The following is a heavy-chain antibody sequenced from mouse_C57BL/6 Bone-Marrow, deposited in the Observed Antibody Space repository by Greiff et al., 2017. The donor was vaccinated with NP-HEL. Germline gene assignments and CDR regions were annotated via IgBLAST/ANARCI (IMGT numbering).Heavy chain of an antibody. D-gene: IGHD2-5*01. CDR1: GYTFTSYW. CDR3: ANSNYWYFDV. V-gene: IGHV1-50*01. CDR2: IDPSDSYT. Sequence: VQLQQPGAELVKPGASVKLSCKASGYTFTSYWMQWVKQRPGQGLEWIGEIDPSDSYTNYNQKFKGKATLTVDTSSSTAYMQLSSLTSEDSAVYYCANSNYWYFDVWGTGTTVTVSS. J-gene: IGHJ1*03.